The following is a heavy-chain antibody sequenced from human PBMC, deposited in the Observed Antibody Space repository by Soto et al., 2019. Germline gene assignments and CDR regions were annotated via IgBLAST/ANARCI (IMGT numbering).Heavy chain of an antibody. CDR1: GSTLPENF. CDR2: INPRTGDT. CDR3: ARDPIGGGAPYYFDY. J-gene: IGHJ4*02. V-gene: IGHV1-2*02. Sequence: QVQLVKSGAGGKKPGPSWQASCKASGSTLPENFLSWVRQAPEQGLEWLGGINPRTGDTNQAQKFQGRVTMTRDMSLTTAYMELHRLTSDDTAVYYCARDPIGGGAPYYFDYWGQGSLVTVSS. D-gene: IGHD3-16*01.